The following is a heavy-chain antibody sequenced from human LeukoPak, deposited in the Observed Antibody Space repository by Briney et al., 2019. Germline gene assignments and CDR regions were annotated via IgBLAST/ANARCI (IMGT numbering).Heavy chain of an antibody. CDR2: IYHSGST. V-gene: IGHV4-30-2*01. CDR1: GGSISSGGYS. J-gene: IGHJ4*02. CDR3: ARGLNYFDY. Sequence: SETLSLTCAVSGGSISSGGYSWSWIRQPPGKGLEWIGYIYHSGSTYYNPSPKSRVTISVDRSKNQFSLKLSSVTAADTAVYYCARGLNYFDYWGQGTLVTVSS.